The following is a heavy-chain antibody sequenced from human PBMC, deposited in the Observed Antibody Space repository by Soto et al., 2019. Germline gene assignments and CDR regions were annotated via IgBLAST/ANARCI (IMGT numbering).Heavy chain of an antibody. V-gene: IGHV1-46*01. Sequence: ASVKVSCKASGHTFATYHMHWVRQAPGQGLEWMGRMNPSGGSTNYAQKFQGRVTMTRNTSTSTAYMELSSLRSEDTAVYYCAREVGNRVDYWGQGTLVTVSS. D-gene: IGHD1-26*01. CDR2: MNPSGGST. J-gene: IGHJ4*02. CDR3: AREVGNRVDY. CDR1: GHTFATYH.